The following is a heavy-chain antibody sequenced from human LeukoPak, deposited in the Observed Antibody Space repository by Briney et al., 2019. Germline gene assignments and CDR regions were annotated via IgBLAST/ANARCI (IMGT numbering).Heavy chain of an antibody. CDR1: GGSISSYY. D-gene: IGHD1-26*01. CDR3: ARADSLGGAFDI. CDR2: IYTSVST. J-gene: IGHJ3*02. Sequence: SETLSLTCTVSGGSISSYYWSWIRQPPGKGLEWTGYIYTSVSTNYIPSLKSRVTISVDTSKNQFSLKLSSVTAADTAVYYCARADSLGGAFDIWGQGTMVTVSS. V-gene: IGHV4-4*09.